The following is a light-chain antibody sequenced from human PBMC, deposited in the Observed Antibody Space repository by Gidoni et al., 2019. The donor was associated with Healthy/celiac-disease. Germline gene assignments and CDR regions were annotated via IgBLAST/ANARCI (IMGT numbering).Light chain of an antibody. CDR2: GAS. V-gene: IGKV3-20*01. CDR3: QQYGSSLLT. Sequence: ELVLTQSPGTLSLSPGERATLSCRASQSVSSSYLAWYQQKPGQAPRLLIYGASSRATGIPDRCSGSGSGTDFTLTISRLEPEDFAVYYCQQYGSSLLTFGPGTKVDIK. J-gene: IGKJ3*01. CDR1: QSVSSSY.